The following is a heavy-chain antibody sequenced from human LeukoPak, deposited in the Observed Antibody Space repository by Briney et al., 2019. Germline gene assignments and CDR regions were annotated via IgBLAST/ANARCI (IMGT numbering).Heavy chain of an antibody. J-gene: IGHJ4*02. Sequence: GGSLRLSCAASGFTFSSYWMNWARQAPGKGLEWVASINHNGNVNYYVDSVKGRFTISRDNAKNSLYLQMSNLRAEDTAVYFCARDRGGNCSGGSCYSGDYWGQGTLVTVSS. CDR3: ARDRGGNCSGGSCYSGDY. V-gene: IGHV3-7*03. CDR1: GFTFSSYW. CDR2: INHNGNVN. D-gene: IGHD2-15*01.